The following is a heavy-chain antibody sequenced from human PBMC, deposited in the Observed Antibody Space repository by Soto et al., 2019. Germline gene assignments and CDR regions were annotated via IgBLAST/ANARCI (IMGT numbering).Heavy chain of an antibody. D-gene: IGHD1-26*01. V-gene: IGHV3-30-3*01. J-gene: IGHJ6*02. CDR3: ARDRVGANFDYYGMDV. CDR2: ISYDGSNK. Sequence: QVQLVESGGGVVQPGRSLRLSCAASGFTFSSYAMHWVRQAPGKGLEWVAVISYDGSNKYYADSVKGRFTISRDNSKNTLYLKMNSLRAEDTAVYYCARDRVGANFDYYGMDVWGQGTTVTVSS. CDR1: GFTFSSYA.